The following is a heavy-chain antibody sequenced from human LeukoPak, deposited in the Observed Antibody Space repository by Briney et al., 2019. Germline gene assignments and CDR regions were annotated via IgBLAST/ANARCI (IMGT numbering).Heavy chain of an antibody. CDR2: ISSSSSYT. Sequence: GGSLRLSCAASGFTFSDYYMSWIRQAPGKALEWVSYISSSSSYTNYADSVKGRFTISRDNAKKSLFLQMNSLRVEDTAVYYCARDVGGNGGGGTFDYWGQGTLVTVSS. CDR1: GFTFSDYY. J-gene: IGHJ4*02. V-gene: IGHV3-11*05. CDR3: ARDVGGNGGGGTFDY. D-gene: IGHD2-8*01.